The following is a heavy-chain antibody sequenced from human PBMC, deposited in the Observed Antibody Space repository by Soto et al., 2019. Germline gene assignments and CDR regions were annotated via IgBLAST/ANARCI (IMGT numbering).Heavy chain of an antibody. D-gene: IGHD2-15*01. CDR2: MWYDGSNK. CDR1: GFTLSSYG. Sequence: QVQLVESGGGVVQPGRSLRLSCAASGFTLSSYGIHWVRQAPGKGLEWVAVMWYDGSNKYYADSVKGRFTLSRDNSKNTLYLQMNSLRAEDTAVYYCARDQSLAVGNFYYGLDDWGQGTTVTVSS. V-gene: IGHV3-33*01. CDR3: ARDQSLAVGNFYYGLDD. J-gene: IGHJ6*02.